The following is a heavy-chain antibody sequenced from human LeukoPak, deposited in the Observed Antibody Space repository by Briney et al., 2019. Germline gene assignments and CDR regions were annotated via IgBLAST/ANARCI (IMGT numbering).Heavy chain of an antibody. CDR3: ARGLWFGEFSGFDS. D-gene: IGHD3-10*01. CDR1: GFTFSHYG. CDR2: IWYDGSNR. V-gene: IGHV3-33*01. Sequence: PGGSLRLSCAASGFTFSHYGMHWVRQAPGKGLEWVALIWYDGSNRYYTDSVVGRFTISRDNSKDTVSLQMNSLGGEDTAVYYCARGLWFGEFSGFDSWGQGTLVTVSS. J-gene: IGHJ4*02.